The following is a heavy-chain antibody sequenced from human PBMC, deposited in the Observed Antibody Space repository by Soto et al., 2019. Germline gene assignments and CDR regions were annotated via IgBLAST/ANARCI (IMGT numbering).Heavy chain of an antibody. J-gene: IGHJ2*01. V-gene: IGHV4-39*01. CDR2: IYYSGST. Sequence: QLQLQESGPGLVKPSETLSLTCTVSGGSISSSSYYWGWIRQPPGKGLEWIGSIYYSGSTYYNPSLKSRVTISVDTSKNQFSLKLRSVTAADTAVYYCARLSPLTTVISYWYFDLWGRGTLVTVSS. CDR3: ARLSPLTTVISYWYFDL. CDR1: GGSISSSSYY. D-gene: IGHD4-4*01.